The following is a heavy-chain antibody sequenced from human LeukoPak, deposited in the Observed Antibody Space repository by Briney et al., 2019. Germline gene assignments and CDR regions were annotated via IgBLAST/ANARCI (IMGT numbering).Heavy chain of an antibody. Sequence: SETLPLTCTVSGGSISRGDYYWSWIRQSPGKGLEWIGCIYYSGSTYYYNPSLKSRITISVDTSKNQFSLKLSSVTAADTAIYYRASTDCSDTRCSGANWFDPWGQGTLVTVSS. D-gene: IGHD2-2*01. CDR2: IYYSGSTY. CDR3: ASTDCSDTRCSGANWFDP. CDR1: GGSISRGDYY. V-gene: IGHV4-30-4*08. J-gene: IGHJ5*02.